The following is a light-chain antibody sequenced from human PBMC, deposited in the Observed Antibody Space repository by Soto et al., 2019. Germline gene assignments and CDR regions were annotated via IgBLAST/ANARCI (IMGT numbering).Light chain of an antibody. CDR2: EDS. J-gene: IGLJ3*02. CDR3: GAWDDSLSGWV. CDR1: SGSIASDY. V-gene: IGLV6-57*02. Sequence: NFMLTQPHSVSESPGKTVTISCTGSSGSIASDYVQWYQQRPGSAPTIVIYEDSQRPSGVPDRFSGSKSATSASLAISGLRSDDEADYYCGAWDDSLSGWVFGGGTKLTVL.